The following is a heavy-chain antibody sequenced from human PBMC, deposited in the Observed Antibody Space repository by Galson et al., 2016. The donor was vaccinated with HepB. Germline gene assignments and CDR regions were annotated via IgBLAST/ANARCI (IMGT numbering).Heavy chain of an antibody. J-gene: IGHJ6*02. Sequence: DSVKGRFTISRDNSKYTLYLQMNSLRAEDTAVYFCARPIRPYYYYFVMDVWGQGTTVTVSS. CDR3: ARPIRPYYYYFVMDV. V-gene: IGHV3-30*07.